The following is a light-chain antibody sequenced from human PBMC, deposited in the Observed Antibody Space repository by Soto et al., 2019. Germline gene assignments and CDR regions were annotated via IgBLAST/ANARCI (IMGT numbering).Light chain of an antibody. J-gene: IGKJ1*01. CDR2: DAS. CDR3: QQYDNLPWT. Sequence: DIQMTQSPSSLSASVGDRVTITCQASQGISNYLNGYQQKPGKDPKLLIYDASNLETGVPSRFSGSGSGTDFTFTISSLQPEDIATYYCQQYDNLPWTFGQGTKVEIK. V-gene: IGKV1-33*01. CDR1: QGISNY.